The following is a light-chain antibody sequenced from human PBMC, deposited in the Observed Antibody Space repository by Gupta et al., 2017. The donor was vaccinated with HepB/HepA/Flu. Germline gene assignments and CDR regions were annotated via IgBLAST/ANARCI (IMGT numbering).Light chain of an antibody. Sequence: DIEMTHSPSSLCASVGDRVTVTCRASENINKFLNWYQRKPGKAPTLLIYSASTLRSGVPSTFTGSGSGTEFTLTISSLQPEDFGTYFCQQTYTTPWTFGQGTKVEI. CDR3: QQTYTTPWT. CDR2: SAS. V-gene: IGKV1-39*01. CDR1: ENINKF. J-gene: IGKJ1*01.